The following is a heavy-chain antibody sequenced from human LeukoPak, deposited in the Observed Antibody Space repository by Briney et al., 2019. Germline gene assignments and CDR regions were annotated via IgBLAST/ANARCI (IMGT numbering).Heavy chain of an antibody. D-gene: IGHD3-10*01. CDR1: GASITNYY. V-gene: IGHV4-59*01. J-gene: IGHJ3*02. Sequence: PETLSLTCTVSGASITNYYWSWIRQPPGKGLEWIGYIYYSGSTNYNPSLNSRVTISIDKSNNQFSLKVNSVTAADTAVYYCARDRGYLDGFDIWGQGTMVTASS. CDR2: IYYSGST. CDR3: ARDRGYLDGFDI.